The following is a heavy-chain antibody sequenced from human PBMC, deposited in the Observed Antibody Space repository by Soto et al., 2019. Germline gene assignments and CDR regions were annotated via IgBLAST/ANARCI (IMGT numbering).Heavy chain of an antibody. CDR2: ISWDGGST. V-gene: IGHV3-43*01. D-gene: IGHD2-15*01. CDR1: GFTFDYYT. CDR3: ARGGNPPFYYYGMDV. Sequence: PGGSLRLSCAASGFTFDYYTMRWVRQAPGKGLEWVSLISWDGGSTYYADSVKGRFTISRDNSKNSLYLQMNSLRTEDTALYYCARGGNPPFYYYGMDVWGQGTTVTVSS. J-gene: IGHJ6*02.